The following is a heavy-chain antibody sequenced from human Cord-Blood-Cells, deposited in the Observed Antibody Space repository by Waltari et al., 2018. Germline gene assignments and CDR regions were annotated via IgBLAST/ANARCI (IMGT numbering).Heavy chain of an antibody. V-gene: IGHV3-53*02. CDR1: GFTVSSNY. Sequence: EVQLVETGGGLIQPGGSLRLSCAASGFTVSSNYMSWVRQAPGKGLEWVSVIYSGGSTYYADSVKGRFTISRDNSKNTLYLQMNSLRAEDTAVYYCASRIPKSGSYYYYYGMDVWGQGTTVTVSS. CDR3: ASRIPKSGSYYYYYGMDV. CDR2: IYSGGST. J-gene: IGHJ6*02. D-gene: IGHD1-26*01.